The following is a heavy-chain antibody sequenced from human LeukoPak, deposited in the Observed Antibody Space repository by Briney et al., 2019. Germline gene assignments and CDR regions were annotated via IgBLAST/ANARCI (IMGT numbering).Heavy chain of an antibody. Sequence: SVKVSCKASGGTFSSYAISWVRQAPGQGLEWMGRIIPILGIANYAQKFQGRVTMTRDTSTSTVYMELSSLRSEDTAVYYCARDPTNDFWSGYYSDYWGQGTLVTVSS. J-gene: IGHJ4*02. V-gene: IGHV1-69*04. D-gene: IGHD3-3*01. CDR3: ARDPTNDFWSGYYSDY. CDR2: IIPILGIA. CDR1: GGTFSSYA.